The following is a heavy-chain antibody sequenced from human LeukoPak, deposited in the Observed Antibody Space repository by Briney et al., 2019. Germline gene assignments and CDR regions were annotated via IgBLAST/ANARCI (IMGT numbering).Heavy chain of an antibody. J-gene: IGHJ3*02. CDR2: INPKSGGT. D-gene: IGHD1-14*01. V-gene: IGHV1-2*02. CDR3: ARPPIDGSIDGFEI. Sequence: VASVKVSCKASGYTFTDYFMHSVRQAPGHGLEWMGWINPKSGGTNYVQRFQGRVTMTRDTSITTAYMELSRLRSDDTAVYYCARPPIDGSIDGFEIWGQGTMVTVSS. CDR1: GYTFTDYF.